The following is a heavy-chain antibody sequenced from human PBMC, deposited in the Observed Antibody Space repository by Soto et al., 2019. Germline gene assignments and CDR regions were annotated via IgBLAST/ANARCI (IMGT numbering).Heavy chain of an antibody. CDR3: VKDESINWYSGDFRN. Sequence: EVQLVESGGGLVQPGRSLRLSCAASGFTFDDYAMRWVRQVPGKGVEWVSGINWSSGRIGYGDSVKGRFAISRDNAKNSLHLQMNSRRAEDTAFYYCVKDESINWYSGDFRNWGQGTLVTVSS. D-gene: IGHD1-26*01. J-gene: IGHJ1*01. CDR2: INWSSGRI. CDR1: GFTFDDYA. V-gene: IGHV3-9*01.